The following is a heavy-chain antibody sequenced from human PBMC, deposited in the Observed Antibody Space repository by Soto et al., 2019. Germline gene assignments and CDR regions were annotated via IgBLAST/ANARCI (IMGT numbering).Heavy chain of an antibody. CDR2: LHSGGDT. V-gene: IGHV3-53*04. CDR1: GIPVSSNY. J-gene: IGHJ6*02. CDR3: AREGPYYAASRMYV. D-gene: IGHD3-3*01. Sequence: EVQLVESGGGLVQPGGSLRLSCAASGIPVSSNYMTWVRQAPGKGLEWVSVLHSGGDTYYANSVKGRFTISRHDSTNTLFRQMNSLTPEDTAVYYWAREGPYYAASRMYVWCQGTTVTVYS.